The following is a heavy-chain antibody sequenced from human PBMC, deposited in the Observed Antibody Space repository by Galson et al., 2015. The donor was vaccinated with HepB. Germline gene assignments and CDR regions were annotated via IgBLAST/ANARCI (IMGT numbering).Heavy chain of an antibody. D-gene: IGHD2-15*01. CDR1: GFTVSNTY. V-gene: IGHV3-53*01. Sequence: SLRLSCAASGFTVSNTYMNWVRQAPGKGLEWVSVIYSGGATDYAGPVKGRFTISRDNSKNTLYLHVNNLRAEDTAVYYGARPFCTGGSCYPLWYWGQGTLVTVSS. CDR3: ARPFCTGGSCYPLWY. J-gene: IGHJ1*01. CDR2: IYSGGAT.